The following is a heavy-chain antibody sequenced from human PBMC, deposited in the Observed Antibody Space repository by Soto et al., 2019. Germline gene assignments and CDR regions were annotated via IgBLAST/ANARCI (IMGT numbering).Heavy chain of an antibody. Sequence: EVQLLESGGGLVQPGGSLRLSCAASGFTFSSYAMSWVRQAPGKGLEWVSAISGSGGSTYYADSVKGRFTISRDNSKNTLYLQMNSLRAEDTAVYYCAKDFSPLGTPYWYFDLWGRGTLVTVSS. V-gene: IGHV3-23*01. J-gene: IGHJ2*01. CDR1: GFTFSSYA. CDR3: AKDFSPLGTPYWYFDL. D-gene: IGHD7-27*01. CDR2: ISGSGGST.